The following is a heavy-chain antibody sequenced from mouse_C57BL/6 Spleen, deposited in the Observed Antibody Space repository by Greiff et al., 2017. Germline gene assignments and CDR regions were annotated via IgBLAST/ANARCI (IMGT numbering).Heavy chain of an antibody. CDR2: IWSGGST. J-gene: IGHJ2*01. CDR1: GFSLTSYG. CDR3: AREGETGTPDY. D-gene: IGHD4-1*01. Sequence: QVQLKESGPGLVPPSQSLSITCTVSGFSLTSYGVHWVRPSPGKGLAWLGVIWSGGSTDYNAAFLSRLSISKDNSNSQVFFKMNSLQADDTARYYCAREGETGTPDYWGQGTTLTVSS. V-gene: IGHV2-2*01.